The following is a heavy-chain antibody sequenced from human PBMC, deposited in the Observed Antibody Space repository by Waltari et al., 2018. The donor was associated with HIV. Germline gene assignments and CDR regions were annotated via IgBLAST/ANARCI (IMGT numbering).Heavy chain of an antibody. J-gene: IGHJ4*02. Sequence: QVQLQQWGAGLLKPSETLSLTCAVNGGSFSGYYWSWIRPPPGKGLEWIGEINHSGSTNYNPSLKSRVTISVDTSKNQFSLKLSSVTAADTAVYYCARGWRIAARRCYFDYWGQGTLVTVSS. CDR1: GGSFSGYY. D-gene: IGHD6-6*01. CDR2: INHSGST. V-gene: IGHV4-34*01. CDR3: ARGWRIAARRCYFDY.